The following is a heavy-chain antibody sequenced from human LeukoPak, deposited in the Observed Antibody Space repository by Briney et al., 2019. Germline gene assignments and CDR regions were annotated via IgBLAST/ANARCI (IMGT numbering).Heavy chain of an antibody. V-gene: IGHV4-34*01. CDR1: GGFFRGYY. Sequence: SETLSLACDVYGGFFRGYYWSWIRQPPGKGLEWIGEINHGGSTNYNPSLKSRVSISVDTTKNQFSLKLTSVTAADTAVYYCARGRQGIIAATGSNYYYGMDVWGKGTTVTVSP. CDR3: ARGRQGIIAATGSNYYYGMDV. CDR2: INHGGST. J-gene: IGHJ6*04. D-gene: IGHD6-25*01.